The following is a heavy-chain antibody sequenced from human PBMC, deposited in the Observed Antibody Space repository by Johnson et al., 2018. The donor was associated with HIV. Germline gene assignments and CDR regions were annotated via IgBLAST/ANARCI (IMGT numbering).Heavy chain of an antibody. CDR2: IYSGGNT. CDR3: ARDARYCTSITCYTTAFDI. V-gene: IGHV3-66*01. J-gene: IGHJ3*02. Sequence: LQLVESGGGLVQPGGSLRLSCAASRFTVSSNYMTWVRQAPGKGLEWVSVIYSGGNTYYADSVKGRFTISRDKSKNSLFLQMNSLRVEDTAVYYCARDARYCTSITCYTTAFDIWGQGTMVTVSS. CDR1: RFTVSSNY. D-gene: IGHD2-2*02.